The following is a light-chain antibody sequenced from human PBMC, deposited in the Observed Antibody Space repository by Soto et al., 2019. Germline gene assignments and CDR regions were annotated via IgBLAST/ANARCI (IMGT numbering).Light chain of an antibody. CDR2: EVT. J-gene: IGLJ3*02. CDR3: SSFTSIKTWV. Sequence: QSVLTQPASVSGSPGQSITISCTGTSSDVGGYNYVSWFQQHPGEAPKLMIYEVTHRPSGVSERFSGSKSGNTASLTISGLQAEDEADYYCSSFTSIKTWVFGGGTKLTVL. V-gene: IGLV2-14*01. CDR1: SSDVGGYNY.